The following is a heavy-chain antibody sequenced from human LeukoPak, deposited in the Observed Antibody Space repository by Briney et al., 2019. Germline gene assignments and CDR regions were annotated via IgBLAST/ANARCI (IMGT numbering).Heavy chain of an antibody. J-gene: IGHJ5*02. V-gene: IGHV3-48*03. Sequence: GGSLRLSCAASGFTFSSYEMNWVRQAPGKGLEWVSYISSSGSTIYYADSVKGRFTISRDNAKNSLSLQMNSLRAEDTAVYYCARYNSDWGCLDPWGQGTLVTVSS. D-gene: IGHD6-19*01. CDR1: GFTFSSYE. CDR3: ARYNSDWGCLDP. CDR2: ISSSGSTI.